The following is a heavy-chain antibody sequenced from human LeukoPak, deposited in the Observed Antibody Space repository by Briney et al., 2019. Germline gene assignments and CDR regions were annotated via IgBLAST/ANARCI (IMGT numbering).Heavy chain of an antibody. CDR1: GGTFSSYA. V-gene: IGHV1-69*13. CDR3: ARDIVATNAATNWFDP. J-gene: IGHJ5*02. Sequence: ASVKVSCKASGGTFSSYAISRERQAPGQGLEWMGGIIPIFGTANYAQKFQGRVTSTADESTSTAYMELSSLRSEDTAVYYCARDIVATNAATNWFDPWGQGTLVTVSS. CDR2: IIPIFGTA. D-gene: IGHD5-12*01.